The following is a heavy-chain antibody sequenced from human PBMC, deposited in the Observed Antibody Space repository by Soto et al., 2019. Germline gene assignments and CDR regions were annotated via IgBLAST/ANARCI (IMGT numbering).Heavy chain of an antibody. V-gene: IGHV4-59*08. CDR2: IYYSGST. D-gene: IGHD3-3*01. CDR3: ARGGWRQIDY. Sequence: QVQLQESGPGLVKPSETLSLTCSVSGGSIGSYYWSWIRQPPGKGLEWIGYIYYSGSTNYNPSLQSRVPRSVDTSKNQFSLTLSSVTAADTAVYYCARGGWRQIDYWGQGTLVTVSS. CDR1: GGSIGSYY. J-gene: IGHJ4*02.